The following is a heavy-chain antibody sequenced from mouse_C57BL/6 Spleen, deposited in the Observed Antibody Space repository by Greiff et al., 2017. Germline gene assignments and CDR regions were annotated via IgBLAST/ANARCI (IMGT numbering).Heavy chain of an antibody. CDR1: GFSFNTYA. V-gene: IGHV10-1*01. Sequence: EVQLVESGGGLVQPKGSLKLSCAASGFSFNTYAMNWVRQAPGKGLEWVARIRSKSNNYATYYADSVKDRFTISRDDSESMLYLQMNNLKTEDTAMYYCVRQGGLAMDYWGQGTSVTVSS. D-gene: IGHD3-3*01. CDR3: VRQGGLAMDY. CDR2: IRSKSNNYAT. J-gene: IGHJ4*01.